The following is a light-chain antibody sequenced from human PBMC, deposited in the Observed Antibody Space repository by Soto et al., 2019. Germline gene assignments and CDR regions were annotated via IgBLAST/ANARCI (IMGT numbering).Light chain of an antibody. CDR1: SSDVGSYNL. CDR2: EAN. J-gene: IGLJ1*01. Sequence: QSVLTQPASVSGSPGQSITISCAGTSSDVGSYNLVSWYQQHPGKAPKLMIYEANKRPSGVSNRFSGSKSANTASLTIPGLQAEDEADYYCCSYAGSSTFYVFGTGTKVTVL. CDR3: CSYAGSSTFYV. V-gene: IGLV2-23*01.